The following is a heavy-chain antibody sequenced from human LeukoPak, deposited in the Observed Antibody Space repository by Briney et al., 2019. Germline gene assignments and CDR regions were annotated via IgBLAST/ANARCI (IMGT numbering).Heavy chain of an antibody. CDR1: GYTFTSYG. V-gene: IGHV1-18*01. CDR3: ARDVSEQWLVLDRFDY. Sequence: GASVKVSCKASGYTFTSYGISWVRQAPGQGLEWMGWISAYNGNTNYAQKLQGRVTMTTDTSTSTAYMELRSLRSDDTAVYYCARDVSEQWLVLDRFDYWGQGTLVTVSS. J-gene: IGHJ4*02. CDR2: ISAYNGNT. D-gene: IGHD6-19*01.